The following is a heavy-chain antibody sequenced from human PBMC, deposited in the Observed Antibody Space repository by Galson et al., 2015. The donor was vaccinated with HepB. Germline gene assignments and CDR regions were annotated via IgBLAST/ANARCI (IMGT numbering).Heavy chain of an antibody. J-gene: IGHJ4*02. Sequence: LSLTCTVSGGSISSYYWSWIRQPAGKGLEWIGRIYTSGSTNYNPSLKSRVTMSVDTSKNQFSLKLSSVTAADTAVYYCARENPVDTAMFRVWYFDYWGQGTLVTVSS. V-gene: IGHV4-4*07. CDR2: IYTSGST. CDR1: GGSISSYY. CDR3: ARENPVDTAMFRVWYFDY. D-gene: IGHD5-18*01.